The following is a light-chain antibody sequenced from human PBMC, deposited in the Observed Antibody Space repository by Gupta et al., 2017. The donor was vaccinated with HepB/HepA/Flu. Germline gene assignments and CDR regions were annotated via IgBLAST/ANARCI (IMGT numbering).Light chain of an antibody. CDR3: QQHGDSPRT. V-gene: IGKV3-20*01. J-gene: IGKJ3*01. CDR2: GAS. CDR1: QSGSSTY. Sequence: EIVLTQSPGTLSLSPGERATLSCRASQSGSSTYLAWYQQKPGQAPRLLIYGASSRATGIPDRFSGSGSGTDFTLTISRLEPEDFAVYYCQQHGDSPRTFGPGTKVEIK.